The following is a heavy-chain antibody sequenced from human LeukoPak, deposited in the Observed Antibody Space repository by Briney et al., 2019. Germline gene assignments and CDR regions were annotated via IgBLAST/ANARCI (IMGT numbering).Heavy chain of an antibody. J-gene: IGHJ6*02. CDR2: INHSGST. D-gene: IGHD6-6*01. Sequence: SETLSLTCAVYGGSFSGYYWSWIRQPPGKGLEWIGEINHSGSTNYNPSLKSRVTISVDTSKNQFSLKLSSVTAADTAVYYCAHKGYSSSSDYYYYAMDVWGQGTTVTVSS. CDR1: GGSFSGYY. V-gene: IGHV4-34*01. CDR3: AHKGYSSSSDYYYYAMDV.